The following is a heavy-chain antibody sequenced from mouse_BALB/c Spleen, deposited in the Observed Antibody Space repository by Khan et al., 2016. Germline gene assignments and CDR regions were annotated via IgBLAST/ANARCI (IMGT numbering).Heavy chain of an antibody. V-gene: IGHV1-54*01. CDR2: INPGSGST. Sequence: QVQLQQSGADLVRPGTSVKVSCKASGYAFTNVLIAWIKQRPGQGLAWIGVINPGSGSTNNNEKFKGKATLNADISSSTADMQLSSLTADGSAVYFCASQYGSSYVGFAYWGQGTLVTVSA. CDR3: ASQYGSSYVGFAY. D-gene: IGHD1-1*01. J-gene: IGHJ3*01. CDR1: GYAFTNVL.